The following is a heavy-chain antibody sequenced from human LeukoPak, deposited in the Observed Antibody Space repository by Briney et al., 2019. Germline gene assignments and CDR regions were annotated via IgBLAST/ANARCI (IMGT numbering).Heavy chain of an antibody. CDR1: GGSFSGYY. Sequence: SETLSLTCAVYGGSFSGYYWSWIRQPPGKGLEWIGEINHSGSTNYNPSLKSRVTISVDTSKNQFSLKLSSVTAADTAVYYCARGRILRFLEWSHSYYYYGMTSGAKGPRSPSP. D-gene: IGHD3-3*01. V-gene: IGHV4-34*01. CDR2: INHSGST. J-gene: IGHJ6*02. CDR3: ARGRILRFLEWSHSYYYYGMTS.